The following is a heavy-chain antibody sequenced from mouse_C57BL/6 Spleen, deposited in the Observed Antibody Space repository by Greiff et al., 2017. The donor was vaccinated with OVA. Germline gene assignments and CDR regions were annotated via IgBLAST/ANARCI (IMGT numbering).Heavy chain of an antibody. D-gene: IGHD1-1*01. J-gene: IGHJ2*01. CDR3: AGGEYGYCGSSHRYFDY. V-gene: IGHV1-82*01. Sequence: VQLQQSGPELVKPGASVKISCKASGYAFSSSWMNWVKQRPGKGLEWIGRIYPGDGGTIYNGKFKGKATLTVDKSSSTAYMQLSSLTSEASAVYVCAGGEYGYCGSSHRYFDYWGQGTTLTVSS. CDR1: GYAFSSSW. CDR2: IYPGDGGT.